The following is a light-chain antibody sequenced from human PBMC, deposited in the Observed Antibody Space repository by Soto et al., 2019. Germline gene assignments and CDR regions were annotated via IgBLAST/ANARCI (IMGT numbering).Light chain of an antibody. Sequence: EIVMTQSPATLSVSPGERATLSCRASHSVSSNLAWYQQKPGQAPRLLIYGASTRATGIPARFSGSGSGTAFTLPLDGLEPEDFAVHYCHLRETFGQGTKVDI. J-gene: IGKJ1*01. V-gene: IGKV3-15*01. CDR2: GAS. CDR1: HSVSSN. CDR3: HLRET.